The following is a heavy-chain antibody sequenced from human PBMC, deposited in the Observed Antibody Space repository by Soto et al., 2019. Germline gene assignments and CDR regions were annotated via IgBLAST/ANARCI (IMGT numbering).Heavy chain of an antibody. V-gene: IGHV4-31*03. CDR2: IYFIGST. J-gene: IGHJ4*02. CDR1: GGSISSGGYY. D-gene: IGHD4-17*01. Sequence: QVQLQESGPGLVKPSQTLSLTCTVSGGSISSGGYYWSWIRQHPGKGLELVGYIYFIGSTYYNPSLKSRVTISVDTSKNQFSLKLSSVTAADTAVYYCASVYDYGDFVDYWGQGTLVTVSS. CDR3: ASVYDYGDFVDY.